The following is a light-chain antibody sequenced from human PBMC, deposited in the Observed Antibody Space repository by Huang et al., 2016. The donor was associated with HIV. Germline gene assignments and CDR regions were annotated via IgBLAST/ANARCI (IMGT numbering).Light chain of an antibody. CDR1: QSINKY. CDR3: QQSYKAPRT. V-gene: IGKV1-39*01. CDR2: GAS. J-gene: IGKJ2*01. Sequence: DIQMTKSPSSLSASVGDSVVISCRASQSINKYLNWYQQMPGKAPKLLIYGASTLQRGVSSRFSGSVSGTDFTLTIGSLQPEDAATYYCQQSYKAPRTFGQGTLLEI.